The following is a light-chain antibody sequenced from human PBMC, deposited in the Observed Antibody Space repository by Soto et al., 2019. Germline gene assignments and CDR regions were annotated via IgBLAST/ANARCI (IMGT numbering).Light chain of an antibody. V-gene: IGKV1-9*01. CDR3: QQLNDYPIT. CDR1: QGISSY. J-gene: IGKJ5*01. CDR2: AAS. Sequence: IQLTQSPSSLSAYVGDRVTITCRASQGISSYLAWYQQKPGKAPKLLISAASTLQSEVPSRFSGSGSGTDFTLTISSLQPEDSATYYCQQLNDYPITFGQGTRLEIK.